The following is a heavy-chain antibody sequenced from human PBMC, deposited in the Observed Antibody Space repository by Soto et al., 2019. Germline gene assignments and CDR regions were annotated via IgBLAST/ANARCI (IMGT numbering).Heavy chain of an antibody. Sequence: SGLTFSIYGIHSFRQAPGKGLEWVAVIANDGSGEYYADSVRGRFTVSRDDPKNTLYLQMDSLRREDTALYYCARAVAGQVSSAWTWLDFSGQGTQVTVSA. CDR2: IANDGSGE. J-gene: IGHJ4*02. V-gene: IGHV3-30*03. D-gene: IGHD6-25*01. CDR3: ARAVAGQVSSAWTWLDF. CDR1: GLTFSIYG.